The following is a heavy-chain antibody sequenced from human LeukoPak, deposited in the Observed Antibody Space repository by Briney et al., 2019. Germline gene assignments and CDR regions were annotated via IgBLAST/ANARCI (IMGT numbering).Heavy chain of an antibody. CDR2: IYTSGST. J-gene: IGHJ3*02. CDR3: ARLNTYYYDSSGYYDAFDI. V-gene: IGHV4-4*09. D-gene: IGHD3-22*01. Sequence: ESSETLSLTCTVSGGSISSYYWSWMRQPPGKGLEWIGYIYTSGSTNYNPSLKSRVTISVDTSRNQFSLKLSSVTAADTAVYYCARLNTYYYDSSGYYDAFDIWGQGTMVTVSS. CDR1: GGSISSYY.